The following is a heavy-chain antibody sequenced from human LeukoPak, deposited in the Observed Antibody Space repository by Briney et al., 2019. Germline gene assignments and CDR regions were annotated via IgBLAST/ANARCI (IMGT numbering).Heavy chain of an antibody. V-gene: IGHV4-30-2*02. CDR1: GGSISSGGYY. Sequence: SETLSLTCTVSGGSISSGGYYWSWIRQPSGKGLEWIGYIYHSGSTYYNPSLKSRVTISVDRSKNQFSLKLSSVTAADTAVYYCARCFSSGWCPDYWGQGTLVTVSS. J-gene: IGHJ4*02. D-gene: IGHD6-19*01. CDR2: IYHSGST. CDR3: ARCFSSGWCPDY.